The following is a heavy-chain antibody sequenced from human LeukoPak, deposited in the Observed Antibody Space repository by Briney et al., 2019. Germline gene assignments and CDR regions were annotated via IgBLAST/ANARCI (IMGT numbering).Heavy chain of an antibody. D-gene: IGHD1-1*01. CDR3: ARDAPDPIGRTPNDY. V-gene: IGHV3-11*01. CDR2: ISSSGSTI. Sequence: SGGSLRLSCAASGFTFSDYYMSWIRQAPGKGLEWVSYISSSGSTIYYADSVKGRFTISRDNAKNSLYLQMNSLRAEDTAVYYCARDAPDPIGRTPNDYWGQGTLVTVSS. CDR1: GFTFSDYY. J-gene: IGHJ4*02.